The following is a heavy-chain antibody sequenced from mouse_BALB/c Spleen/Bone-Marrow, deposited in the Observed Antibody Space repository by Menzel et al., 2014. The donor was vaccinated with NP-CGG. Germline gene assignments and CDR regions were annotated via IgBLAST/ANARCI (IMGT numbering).Heavy chain of an antibody. V-gene: IGHV1-63*02. D-gene: IGHD2-14*01. J-gene: IGHJ4*01. CDR3: AREDRTNEYYYAMDY. CDR1: GYTFTNYW. Sequence: VQLQQSGAELVRPGTSVKISCKASGYTFTNYWLGWVKQSPGHGLEWVGDVYPGGVYTNYNEKLKGKATLTADTSSNATYMQLSSLTPDDSAVYFCAREDRTNEYYYAMDYWGQRASVTVSS. CDR2: VYPGGVYT.